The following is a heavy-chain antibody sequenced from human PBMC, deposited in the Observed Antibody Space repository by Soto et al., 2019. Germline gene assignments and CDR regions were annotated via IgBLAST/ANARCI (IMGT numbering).Heavy chain of an antibody. CDR2: IYYSGST. V-gene: IGHV4-61*01. CDR1: GGSVSSGSYY. CDR3: ASSYSSSTDY. J-gene: IGHJ4*02. D-gene: IGHD6-6*01. Sequence: SETLSLTCTVSGGSVSSGSYYWSWIRQPPGKGLEWIGYIYYSGSTNYNPSLKSRVTISVDTSKNQFSLKLSSVTAADTAVYYCASSYSSSTDYWGQGTLVTVPS.